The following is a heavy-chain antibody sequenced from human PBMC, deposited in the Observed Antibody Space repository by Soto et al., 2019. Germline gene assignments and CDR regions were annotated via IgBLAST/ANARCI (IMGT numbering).Heavy chain of an antibody. V-gene: IGHV3-23*01. CDR2: ISGSGGST. CDR3: AKEVTTGTTTEGGFQH. CDR1: GFTFSSYA. J-gene: IGHJ1*01. Sequence: EVQLLESGGGLVQPGGSLRLSCAASGFTFSSYAMSWVRQAPGKGLEWVSAISGSGGSTYYADSVKGRFTISRDNSKNTLYLQMNSLRAEDPAVYYCAKEVTTGTTTEGGFQHWGQGTLVTVSS. D-gene: IGHD1-1*01.